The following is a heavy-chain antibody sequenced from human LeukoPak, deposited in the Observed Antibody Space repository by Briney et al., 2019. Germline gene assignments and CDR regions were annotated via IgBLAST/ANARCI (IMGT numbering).Heavy chain of an antibody. J-gene: IGHJ3*02. Sequence: PSETLCLTCNVSGDSLTSHFWSWIRQTPGKGLEWIGYVFHSRTTNYSPSLTSRVTISLDTSKKQFYLRLASVTAADTAVYYCARRMATVKDAFAIWGPGTMVSVSS. CDR3: ARRMATVKDAFAI. CDR2: VFHSRTT. CDR1: GDSLTSHF. D-gene: IGHD5-24*01. V-gene: IGHV4-59*08.